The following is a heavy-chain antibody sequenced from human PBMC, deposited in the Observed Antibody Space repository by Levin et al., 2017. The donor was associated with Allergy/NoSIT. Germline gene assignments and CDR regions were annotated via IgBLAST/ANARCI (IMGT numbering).Heavy chain of an antibody. V-gene: IGHV3-11*01. CDR3: ARDGEWELRGY. Sequence: GESLKISCAASGFTFSDYYMSWIRQAPGKGLEWVSCISGSTKTIYYADSVKGRFTISRDNAKNSLYLQMNSLKAEDTAVYYCARDGEWELRGYWGQGTLVTVSS. D-gene: IGHD1-26*01. CDR2: ISGSTKTI. J-gene: IGHJ4*02. CDR1: GFTFSDYY.